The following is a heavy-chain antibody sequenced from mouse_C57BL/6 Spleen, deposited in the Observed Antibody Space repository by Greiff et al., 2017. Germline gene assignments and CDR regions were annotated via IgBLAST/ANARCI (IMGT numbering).Heavy chain of an antibody. CDR1: GYTFTSYW. J-gene: IGHJ4*01. V-gene: IGHV1-55*01. CDR3: ARKGIAQAGRAMDY. Sequence: QVQLQQPGAELVKPGASVKMSCKASGYTFTSYWITWVKQRPGQGLEWIGDIYPGSGSTNYNEKFKSKATLTVDTSSSTAYMQLSSLTSEDSAVYYCARKGIAQAGRAMDYWGQGTSVTVSS. D-gene: IGHD3-2*02. CDR2: IYPGSGST.